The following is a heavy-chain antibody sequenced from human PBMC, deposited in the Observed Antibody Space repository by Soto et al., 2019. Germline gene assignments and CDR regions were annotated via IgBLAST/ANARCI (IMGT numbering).Heavy chain of an antibody. D-gene: IGHD2-2*01. CDR1: GYSISSNNW. Sequence: QAQLQESGPGLVKPSGTLSLTCAVSGYSISSNNWWGWIRQPPGKGLEWIGYIYYSGSTYYNPSLKSRVTMSVDTSKNQFSLRLTSVTAVDAAVYYCASKPASRYYFDYWGQGILVTVSS. CDR3: ASKPASRYYFDY. J-gene: IGHJ4*02. CDR2: IYYSGST. V-gene: IGHV4-28*01.